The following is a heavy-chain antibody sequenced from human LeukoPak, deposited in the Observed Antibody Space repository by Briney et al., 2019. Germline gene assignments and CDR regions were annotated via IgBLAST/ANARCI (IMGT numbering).Heavy chain of an antibody. CDR2: INHSGST. CDR3: ARGRYSSGWYYFDY. CDR1: GGSFSGYY. J-gene: IGHJ4*02. D-gene: IGHD6-19*01. Sequence: PSETLSLTCAVYGGSFSGYYWSWIRQPPGKGLEWIGEINHSGSTNYNPSLKSRVTISVDTSKNQFSLKLSSVTAADTAVHYCARGRYSSGWYYFDYWGQGTLVTVSS. V-gene: IGHV4-34*01.